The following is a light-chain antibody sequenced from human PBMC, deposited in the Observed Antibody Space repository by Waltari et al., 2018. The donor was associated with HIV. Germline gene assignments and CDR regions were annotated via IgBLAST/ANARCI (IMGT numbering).Light chain of an antibody. Sequence: IVLTQSPGTLSLSPGERATLSCRASQSVSSSYLAWYQQKRGQVPRLLIYGTSSRATDIPDRFSGSGSGTDFTLTISRLEPEDFAVYYCQQYGSSLVTFGGGTKVEIK. CDR3: QQYGSSLVT. V-gene: IGKV3-20*01. CDR2: GTS. J-gene: IGKJ4*01. CDR1: QSVSSSY.